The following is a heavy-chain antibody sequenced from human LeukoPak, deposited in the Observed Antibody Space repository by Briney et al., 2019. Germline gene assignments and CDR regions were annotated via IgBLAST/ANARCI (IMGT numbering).Heavy chain of an antibody. Sequence: VESLKISCKGSGYSFTNYWIGWVRQIPGKGLEWMGIIYPGDSDTRYSPSFQGQVTISADKSISTAYLQWSSLKASDTAIYYCARRYSGYDYGVDYWGQGTLVTVSS. CDR2: IYPGDSDT. V-gene: IGHV5-51*01. J-gene: IGHJ4*02. CDR1: GYSFTNYW. D-gene: IGHD5-12*01. CDR3: ARRYSGYDYGVDY.